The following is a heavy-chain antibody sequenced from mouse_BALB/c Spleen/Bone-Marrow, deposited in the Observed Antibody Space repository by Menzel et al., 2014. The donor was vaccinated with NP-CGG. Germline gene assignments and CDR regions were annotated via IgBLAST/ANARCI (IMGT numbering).Heavy chain of an antibody. CDR2: ISSGSSTI. Sequence: EVQVVESGGGLVQPGGSRKLSCAASGITFRNFGMHWVRQAPEKGLEWVAYISSGSSTIYYADTLKGRFTISRDNPKXTLFLQMTSLRSEDTAMYYCARIGRARGYAMDYWGQGTSVTVSS. D-gene: IGHD3-3*01. CDR3: ARIGRARGYAMDY. J-gene: IGHJ4*01. V-gene: IGHV5-17*02. CDR1: GITFRNFG.